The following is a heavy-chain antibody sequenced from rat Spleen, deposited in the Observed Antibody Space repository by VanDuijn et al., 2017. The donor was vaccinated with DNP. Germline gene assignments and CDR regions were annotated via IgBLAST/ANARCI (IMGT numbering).Heavy chain of an antibody. D-gene: IGHD1-12*03. CDR1: GYSITGTY. Sequence: EVQLQESGPGLVKPSQSLSLTCSVSGYSITGTYWGWIRKFPGDKMEWIGHISYSGSTGYNPSLKSRISITRDTSKNQFFLHLNSVTTEDTATYYCARGNDGYFPNWYFDFWGPGTMVTVSS. V-gene: IGHV3-1*01. J-gene: IGHJ1*01. CDR3: ARGNDGYFPNWYFDF. CDR2: ISYSGST.